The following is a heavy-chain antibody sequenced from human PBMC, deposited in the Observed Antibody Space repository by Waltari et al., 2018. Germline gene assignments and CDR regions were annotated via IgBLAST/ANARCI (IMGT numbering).Heavy chain of an antibody. CDR2: IIPIFGTA. Sequence: QSGAEVKKPGSSVKVSCKASGGTFSSYAISWVRQAPGQGLEWMGGIIPIFGTANYAQKFQGRVTITADESTSTAYMELSSLRSEDTAVYYCARAWTPTMVQGVTLRAFDIWGQGTMVTVSS. V-gene: IGHV1-69*01. CDR3: ARAWTPTMVQGVTLRAFDI. D-gene: IGHD3-10*01. CDR1: GGTFSSYA. J-gene: IGHJ3*02.